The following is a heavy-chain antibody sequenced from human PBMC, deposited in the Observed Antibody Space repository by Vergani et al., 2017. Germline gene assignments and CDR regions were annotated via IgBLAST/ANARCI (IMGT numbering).Heavy chain of an antibody. CDR1: GDSISSGYY. CDR2: IYHSGST. J-gene: IGHJ5*02. D-gene: IGHD3-10*01. CDR3: ARHVTAFYGSGSYYNVNWFDP. Sequence: QVQLQESGPGLVKPSETLSLTCAVSGDSISSGYYWGWIRQPPGKGLEWIGSIYHSGSTYYNPSLKSRVTISVDTSKNQFSLKLSSVTAADTAVYYCARHVTAFYGSGSYYNVNWFDPWGQGTLVTVSS. V-gene: IGHV4-38-2*01.